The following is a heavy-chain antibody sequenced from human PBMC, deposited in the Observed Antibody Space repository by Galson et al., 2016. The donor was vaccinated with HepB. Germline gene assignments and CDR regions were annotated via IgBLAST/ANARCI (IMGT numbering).Heavy chain of an antibody. J-gene: IGHJ3*02. CDR1: GYSLAELS. CDR3: ASGPIGVVVDDAFEI. Sequence: SVKVSCKVSGYSLAELSIHWVRQAPGKGPEWMGGFDPEDVQISYAQKFQGRVIMTEDTSTDTAYMELSSLRSEDTAVYYCASGPIGVVVDDAFEIWGQGTMVTVSS. D-gene: IGHD2-15*01. CDR2: FDPEDVQI. V-gene: IGHV1-24*01.